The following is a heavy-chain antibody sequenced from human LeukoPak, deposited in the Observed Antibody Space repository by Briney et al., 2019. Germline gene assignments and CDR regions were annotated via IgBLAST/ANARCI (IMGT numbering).Heavy chain of an antibody. D-gene: IGHD4-23*01. Sequence: SETLSLTCAVYGGSFSGYYWSWIRQPPGKGLEWIGEISHSGSTNYNPSLKSRVTISVDTSKNQFSLKLSSVTAADTAVYYCARAGGRLIFDYWGQGTLVTVSS. CDR2: ISHSGST. V-gene: IGHV4-34*01. CDR1: GGSFSGYY. CDR3: ARAGGRLIFDY. J-gene: IGHJ4*02.